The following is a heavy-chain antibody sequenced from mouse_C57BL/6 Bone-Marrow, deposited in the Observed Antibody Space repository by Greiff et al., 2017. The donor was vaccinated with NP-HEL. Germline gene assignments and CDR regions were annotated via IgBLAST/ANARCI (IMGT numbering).Heavy chain of an antibody. CDR3: TRSWDGAY. CDR1: GYTFTDYE. CDR2: IDPETGGT. J-gene: IGHJ3*01. Sequence: VQLQQSGAELVRPGASVTLSCKASGYTFTDYEMHWVKQTPVHGLEWIGAIDPETGGTAYNQKFKGKAILTADKSSSTAYMELRSLTSEDSAVYYCTRSWDGAYWGQGTLVTVSA. D-gene: IGHD4-1*01. V-gene: IGHV1-15*01.